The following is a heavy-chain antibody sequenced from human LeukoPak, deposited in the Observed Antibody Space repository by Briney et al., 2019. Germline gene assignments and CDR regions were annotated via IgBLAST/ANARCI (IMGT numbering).Heavy chain of an antibody. CDR3: ARDERLLSFLK. Sequence: GGSLRLSCAASGFTFGSYAMSWVRQAPGKGLEWVSTISGSGGSPYYADSVKGRFTISRDNSKNTLYLQMYSLRAEDTAIHYCARDERLLSFLKWGQGTLVTVSS. CDR2: ISGSGGSP. V-gene: IGHV3-23*01. CDR1: GFTFGSYA. D-gene: IGHD3-3*01. J-gene: IGHJ4*02.